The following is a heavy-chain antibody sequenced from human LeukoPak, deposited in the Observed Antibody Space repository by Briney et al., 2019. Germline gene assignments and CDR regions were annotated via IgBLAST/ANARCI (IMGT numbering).Heavy chain of an antibody. V-gene: IGHV4-59*01. J-gene: IGHJ3*02. CDR2: IYYSGST. CDR3: ARDHPHSDSSSWYVDAFDI. D-gene: IGHD6-13*01. CDR1: GGSISSYY. Sequence: PSETLSLTCTVSGGSISSYYWSWIRQPPGKGLEWIGYIYYSGSTNYNPSLKSRVTISVDTSKNQFSLKLSSVTAADTAVYYCARDHPHSDSSSWYVDAFDIWGQGTMVTVSS.